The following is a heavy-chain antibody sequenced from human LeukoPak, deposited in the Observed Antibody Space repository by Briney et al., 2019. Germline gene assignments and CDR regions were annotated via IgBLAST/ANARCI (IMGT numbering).Heavy chain of an antibody. V-gene: IGHV4-59*01. CDR3: ARGGIVATYFDY. Sequence: SETLSLTCTVSGGSISSYYWSWIRQPPGKGLEWIGYIYYSGSTNYNPSLKSRVTISVDTSKNQFSLKLSSVTAADTAVYYCARGGIVATYFDYWGQGTLVTVSS. J-gene: IGHJ4*02. CDR1: GGSISSYY. D-gene: IGHD5-12*01. CDR2: IYYSGST.